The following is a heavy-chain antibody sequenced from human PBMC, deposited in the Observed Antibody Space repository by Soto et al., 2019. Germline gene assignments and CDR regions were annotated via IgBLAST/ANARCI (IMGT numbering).Heavy chain of an antibody. CDR2: IYYSGST. CDR3: ASSKYYDFWSGYYSRGYCDY. J-gene: IGHJ4*02. D-gene: IGHD3-3*01. Sequence: SETLSLTCTVSGGSISSGGYYWSWIRQHPGKGLEWIGYIYYSGSTYYNPSLKSRVTISVDTSKNQFSLKLSSVTAADTAVYYCASSKYYDFWSGYYSRGYCDYWGQGTLVTVSS. CDR1: GGSISSGGYY. V-gene: IGHV4-31*03.